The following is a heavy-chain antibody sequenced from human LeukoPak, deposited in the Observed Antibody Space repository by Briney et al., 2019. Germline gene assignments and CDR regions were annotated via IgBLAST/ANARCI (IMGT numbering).Heavy chain of an antibody. D-gene: IGHD3-9*01. Sequence: SQTLSLTCAVSGGSISSGGYSWSWIRQPPGKGLEWIGYIYHSGSTYYNPSLKSRVTISVDRSKNQFSLKLSSVTAADTAVYYCAGATRPDYDIPNWFDPWGQGTLVTVSS. CDR3: AGATRPDYDIPNWFDP. CDR1: GGSISSGGYS. V-gene: IGHV4-30-2*01. CDR2: IYHSGST. J-gene: IGHJ5*02.